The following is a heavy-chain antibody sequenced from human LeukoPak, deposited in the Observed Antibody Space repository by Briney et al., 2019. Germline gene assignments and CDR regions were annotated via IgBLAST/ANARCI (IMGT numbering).Heavy chain of an antibody. CDR1: GYTFTGYY. V-gene: IGHV1-2*02. J-gene: IGHJ3*02. CDR2: INPNSGGT. D-gene: IGHD3-9*01. CDR3: ARAASLLRYFDWLLNPDAFDI. Sequence: ASVKVSCKASGYTFTGYYMHWVRQAPGQGLEWMGWINPNSGGTNYAQTFQGRVTMPRDTSISTAYMELSRLRSDDTAVYYCARAASLLRYFDWLLNPDAFDIWGQGTMVTVSS.